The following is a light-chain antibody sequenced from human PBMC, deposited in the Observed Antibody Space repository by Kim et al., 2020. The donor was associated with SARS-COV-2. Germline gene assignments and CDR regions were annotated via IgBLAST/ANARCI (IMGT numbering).Light chain of an antibody. Sequence: SYELTQSPSVSLAPGKTAWITCGGNNLGSKSVHWYQQKAGQAPVLVIYYDTDRPSGIPERFSGSKSGNTATLTISRVEAGDEADYYCQVWDSSSDHHWVFGGGTQLTVL. CDR3: QVWDSSSDHHWV. CDR2: YDT. J-gene: IGLJ3*02. CDR1: NLGSKS. V-gene: IGLV3-21*04.